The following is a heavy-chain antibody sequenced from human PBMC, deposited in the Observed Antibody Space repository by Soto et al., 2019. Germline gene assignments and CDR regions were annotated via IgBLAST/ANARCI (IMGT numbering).Heavy chain of an antibody. CDR1: GFTFSSYG. V-gene: IGHV3-30*18. D-gene: IGHD3-16*02. J-gene: IGHJ4*02. Sequence: GGSLRLSCAASGFTFSSYGMHWVRQAPGKGLEWVAVISYDGSNKYYADSVKGRFTISRDNSKNTLYLQMNSLRAEDTAVYYCAKSYWLGGVIDPVHDYWGQGTLVTVSS. CDR2: ISYDGSNK. CDR3: AKSYWLGGVIDPVHDY.